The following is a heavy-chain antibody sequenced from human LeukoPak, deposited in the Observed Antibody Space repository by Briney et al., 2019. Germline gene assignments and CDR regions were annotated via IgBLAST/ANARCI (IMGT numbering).Heavy chain of an antibody. J-gene: IGHJ4*02. V-gene: IGHV1-2*04. CDR3: AREGYSGQYTN. CDR1: GYTFIYYY. CDR2: ISPNSGDT. Sequence: ASVKVSCKASGYTFIYYYIHWVRQAPGQGLEWVGWISPNSGDTNYAQEFQGWVTMTRDTSVTTIYMELSRLTSDKTAVYYCAREGYSGQYTNWGQGTLVTGSS. D-gene: IGHD1-26*01.